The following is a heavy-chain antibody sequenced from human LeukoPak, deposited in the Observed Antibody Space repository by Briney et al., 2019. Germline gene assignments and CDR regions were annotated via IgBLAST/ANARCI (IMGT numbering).Heavy chain of an antibody. J-gene: IGHJ4*02. V-gene: IGHV3-49*03. CDR2: IRSKAYGGTT. D-gene: IGHD3-22*01. CDR1: GFTFGDYA. CDR3: TRDLSHYYDSSGYLY. Sequence: GGSLRLSCTASGFTFGDYAMNWFRQAPGKGLEWVGFIRSKAYGGTTEYAASVKGRFTISRDDSKSIAYLQMNSLKTEDTAVYYCTRDLSHYYDSSGYLYWGQGTLVTVSS.